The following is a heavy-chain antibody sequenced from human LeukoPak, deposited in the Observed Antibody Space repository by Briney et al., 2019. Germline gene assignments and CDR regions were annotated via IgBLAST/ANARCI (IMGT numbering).Heavy chain of an antibody. CDR3: ARGGGYYYMDV. Sequence: SETLSLTCAVYGGSFSGYYWSWIRQPPGKGLEWIGEINHRGSTNYNPSLKSRVTISVDTSKNQFSLKLSSVTAADTAVYYCARGGGYYYMDVWGKGTTVTVSS. CDR2: INHRGST. J-gene: IGHJ6*03. V-gene: IGHV4-34*01. CDR1: GGSFSGYY. D-gene: IGHD3-10*01.